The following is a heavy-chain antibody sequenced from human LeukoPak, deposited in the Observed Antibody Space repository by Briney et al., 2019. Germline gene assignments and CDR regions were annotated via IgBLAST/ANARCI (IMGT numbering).Heavy chain of an antibody. CDR1: GGSISSGGYS. J-gene: IGHJ5*02. V-gene: IGHV4-30-2*01. Sequence: SETLSLTCAVSGGSISSGGYSWSWIRQPPGKGLEWIGYIYHSGSTYYNPSLKSRVTISVDRSKNQFSLKLSSVTAADTAVYYCARDHSGYDKGWFDPWGQGTLVTVSS. D-gene: IGHD5-12*01. CDR3: ARDHSGYDKGWFDP. CDR2: IYHSGST.